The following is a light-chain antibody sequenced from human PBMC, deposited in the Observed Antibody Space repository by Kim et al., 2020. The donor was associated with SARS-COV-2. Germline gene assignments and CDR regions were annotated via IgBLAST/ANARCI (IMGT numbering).Light chain of an antibody. J-gene: IGKJ5*01. CDR1: QSVTTY. Sequence: LSPGERGTLSCRASQSVTTYLAWYQQKPGQAPRLLIYDASSRATTIPDRFSSSGSGTVFTLTISRLEPEDFAVYFCQQYGNFPITFGQGTRLEIK. V-gene: IGKV3-20*01. CDR2: DAS. CDR3: QQYGNFPIT.